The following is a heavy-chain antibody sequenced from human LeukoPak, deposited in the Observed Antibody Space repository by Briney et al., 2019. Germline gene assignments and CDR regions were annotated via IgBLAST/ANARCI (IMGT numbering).Heavy chain of an antibody. CDR3: ARDEAHRYCSSTSCYPWFDP. CDR2: INPNSGGT. D-gene: IGHD2-2*01. Sequence: ASVKVSCKTSGYTFTGYYMHWVRQAPGQGLEWMGWINPNSGGTNYAQKFQGRVTMTRDTSISTAYMELSRLRSDDTAVYYCARDEAHRYCSSTSCYPWFDPWGQGTLVTVSS. CDR1: GYTFTGYY. J-gene: IGHJ5*02. V-gene: IGHV1-2*02.